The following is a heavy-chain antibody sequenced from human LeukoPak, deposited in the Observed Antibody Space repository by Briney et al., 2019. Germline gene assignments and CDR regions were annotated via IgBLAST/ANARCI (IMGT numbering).Heavy chain of an antibody. Sequence: PSETLSLTCTVSGGSISSGGYYWRWIRQHPGKGLEWIGYIYYSGSTYYNPSLKSRVTISVDTSKNQFSLKLSSVTAADTAVYYCARYSYGQLSWFDPWGQGTLVTVSS. CDR2: IYYSGST. V-gene: IGHV4-31*03. J-gene: IGHJ5*02. D-gene: IGHD5-18*01. CDR1: GGSISSGGYY. CDR3: ARYSYGQLSWFDP.